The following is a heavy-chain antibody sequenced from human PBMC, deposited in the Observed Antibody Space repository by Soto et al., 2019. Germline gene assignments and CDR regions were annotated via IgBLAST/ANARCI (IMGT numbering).Heavy chain of an antibody. D-gene: IGHD1-26*01. CDR2: ISGSGGST. CDR3: AKGDSGSSYAFDI. J-gene: IGHJ3*02. V-gene: IGHV3-23*01. Sequence: GGSLRLSCAASGVTFSSYAMSWVRQAPGKGLEWVSAISGSGGSTYYADSVKGRFTISRDNSKNTLYLQMNSLRAEDPAVYYCAKGDSGSSYAFDIWGQGTMVTVSS. CDR1: GVTFSSYA.